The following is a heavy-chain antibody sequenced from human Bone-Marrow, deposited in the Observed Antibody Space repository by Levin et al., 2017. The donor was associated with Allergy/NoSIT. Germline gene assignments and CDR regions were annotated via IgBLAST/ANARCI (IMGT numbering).Heavy chain of an antibody. V-gene: IGHV1-18*01. CDR1: GYTFTNNG. J-gene: IGHJ2*01. Sequence: GASVKVSCKASGYTFTNNGIDWVRQAPGQGLEWMGWINPSNGNTRHAQNVQDRVTMTTDTSTSTAYMELRSLRSDDTAVYYCARDTYFDRWGRGTLVTVSS. CDR2: INPSNGNT. CDR3: ARDTYFDR.